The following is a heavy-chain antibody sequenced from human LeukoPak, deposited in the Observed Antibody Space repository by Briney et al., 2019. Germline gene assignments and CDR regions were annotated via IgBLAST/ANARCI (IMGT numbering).Heavy chain of an antibody. V-gene: IGHV4-39*07. CDR2: IYYSGRT. CDR1: GGSISSSSLY. CDR3: AKDYDILTGYYNLFFDY. D-gene: IGHD3-9*01. J-gene: IGHJ4*02. Sequence: SETLSLTCTVSGGSISSSSLYWGWIRQPPGKGLEWIGSIYYSGRTYYNPSLKSRVTISIDTSKNQFSLKLSSVTAADTAVYYCAKDYDILTGYYNLFFDYWGQGTLVTVSS.